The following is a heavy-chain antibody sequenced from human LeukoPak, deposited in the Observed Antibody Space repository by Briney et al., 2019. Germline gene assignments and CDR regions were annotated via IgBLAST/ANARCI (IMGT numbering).Heavy chain of an antibody. Sequence: GGSLRLSCTTSGFTFRNYGMHWVRQAPGKGLEWVSVIWYDESRKYYADSVKGRFTISGDISKNTLYLQMNSLRAEDTAFYYCARDDCSTTSCLAYWGQGTLVTVSS. J-gene: IGHJ4*02. CDR3: ARDDCSTTSCLAY. CDR1: GFTFRNYG. CDR2: IWYDESRK. V-gene: IGHV3-33*01. D-gene: IGHD2-2*01.